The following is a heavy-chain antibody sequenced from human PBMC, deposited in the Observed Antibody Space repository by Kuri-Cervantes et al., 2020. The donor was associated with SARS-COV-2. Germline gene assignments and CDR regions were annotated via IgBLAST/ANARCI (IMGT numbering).Heavy chain of an antibody. CDR1: GFTLNNFA. CDR3: ARDLTWYYDFSEPEQLRTNWFDP. CDR2: IKQDGSEK. J-gene: IGHJ5*02. D-gene: IGHD3-3*01. V-gene: IGHV3-7*01. Sequence: GESLKISCAASGFTLNNFAIHWVRQAPGKGLEWVANIKQDGSEKYYVDSVKGRFTISRDNAKNSLYLQMNSLRAEDTAVYYCARDLTWYYDFSEPEQLRTNWFDPWGQGTLVTVSS.